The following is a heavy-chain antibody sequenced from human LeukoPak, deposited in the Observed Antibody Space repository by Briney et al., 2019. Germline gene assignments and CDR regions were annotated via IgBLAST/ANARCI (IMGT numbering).Heavy chain of an antibody. J-gene: IGHJ4*02. Sequence: GGSLRLSCAASGFTFSSYSMNWVRQAPGKALEWVSSISSSSSHIYYAASVKGRFTISRDSAKNSLYLQMNSLRVEDTAVYYCARDRGWGKGDSEWELPNHFDYWGQGTLVTVSS. CDR3: ARDRGWGKGDSEWELPNHFDY. CDR1: GFTFSSYS. CDR2: ISSSSSHI. D-gene: IGHD1-26*01. V-gene: IGHV3-21*01.